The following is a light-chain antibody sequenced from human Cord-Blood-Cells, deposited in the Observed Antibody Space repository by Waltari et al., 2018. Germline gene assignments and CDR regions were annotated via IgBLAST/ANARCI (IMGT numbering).Light chain of an antibody. CDR1: QSISSW. CDR2: KAS. J-gene: IGKJ1*01. V-gene: IGKV1-5*03. CDR3: QQYNSYSWT. Sequence: DIQMTQSPSTLSASVGDRVTITCRASQSISSWLAWYKQKPGKAPKLLIYKASSLESGVPSRVRGSGSVTEFTLTISSLQPDDFATYYCQQYNSYSWTFGQGTKVEIK.